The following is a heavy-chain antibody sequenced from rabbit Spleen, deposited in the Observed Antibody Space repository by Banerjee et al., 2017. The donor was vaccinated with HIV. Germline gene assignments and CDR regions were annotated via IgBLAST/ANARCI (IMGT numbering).Heavy chain of an antibody. J-gene: IGHJ4*01. V-gene: IGHV1S40*01. D-gene: IGHD4-1*01. Sequence: QSLEESGGDLVKPGASLTLTCKASGVSFSGNSYMCWVRQAPGKGLEWIACIDTDSSGFTYFATWAKGRFTCSKTSSTTVTLQMTSLTAADTATYFCARDLAGVIGWNFGWWGQGTLVTVS. CDR1: GVSFSGNSY. CDR2: IDTDSSGFT. CDR3: ARDLAGVIGWNFGW.